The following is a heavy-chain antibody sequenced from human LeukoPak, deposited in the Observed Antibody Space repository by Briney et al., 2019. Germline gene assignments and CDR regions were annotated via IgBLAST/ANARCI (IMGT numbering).Heavy chain of an antibody. Sequence: GGSLRLSCAASGFTFSSYSMNWVRQAPGKGLEWVSSISSSSSYIYYADSMKGRFTISRDNAKKSLYLQMHSLRAEDTAVYYCARMRRYSSSWFNEFDYWGQGTLVTVSS. J-gene: IGHJ4*02. CDR1: GFTFSSYS. D-gene: IGHD6-13*01. V-gene: IGHV3-21*01. CDR3: ARMRRYSSSWFNEFDY. CDR2: ISSSSSYI.